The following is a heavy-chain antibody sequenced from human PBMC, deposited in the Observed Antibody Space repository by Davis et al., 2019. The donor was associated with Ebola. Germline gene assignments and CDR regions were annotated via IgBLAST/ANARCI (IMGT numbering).Heavy chain of an antibody. D-gene: IGHD6-13*01. CDR3: AKEEQQLVWYYYYGMDV. CDR1: GFTFSDYY. J-gene: IGHJ6*04. V-gene: IGHV3-11*04. CDR2: SSSSGSTI. Sequence: PGGSLRLSCAASGFTFSDYYMSWIRQAPGKGLEWVSYSSSSGSTIYYADSVKGRFTISRDNAKNSLYLQMNSLRAEDTAVYYCAKEEQQLVWYYYYGMDVWGKGTTVTVSS.